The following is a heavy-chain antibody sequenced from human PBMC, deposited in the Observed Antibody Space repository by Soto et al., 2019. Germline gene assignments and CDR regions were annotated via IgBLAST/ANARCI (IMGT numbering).Heavy chain of an antibody. CDR3: SRASGYYLDY. V-gene: IGHV3-30-3*01. CDR1: GFSFSNYA. CDR2: ISYDVSNK. Sequence: QVQLVESGGVVVQPGTSLRLSCAASGFSFSNYAMHWVRQTPGKGLEWVAVISYDVSNKYYADSVKGRFTISRDNSKTTLSRQMNSLRVEDAAVYFCSRASGYYLDYWGQGTLVTVSS. J-gene: IGHJ4*02. D-gene: IGHD2-15*01.